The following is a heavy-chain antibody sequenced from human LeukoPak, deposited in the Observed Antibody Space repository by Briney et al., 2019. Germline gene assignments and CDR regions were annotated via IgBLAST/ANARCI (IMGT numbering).Heavy chain of an antibody. CDR3: ANKAFDI. J-gene: IGHJ3*02. Sequence: HTGGSLRLSCAASGFTFSSYEMNWVRQAPGKGLEWVSCISSSGSTMYYADSVKGRFTISRDNAKNSLSLQMNSLRAEDTAVYYCANKAFDIWGQGTMVTVSS. CDR1: GFTFSSYE. V-gene: IGHV3-48*03. CDR2: ISSSGSTM.